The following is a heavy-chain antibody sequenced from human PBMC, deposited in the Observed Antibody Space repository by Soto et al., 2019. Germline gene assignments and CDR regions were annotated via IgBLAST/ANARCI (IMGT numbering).Heavy chain of an antibody. CDR3: ARGVPAAGTDWFDP. Sequence: SETLSLTCTVSVDSIINYYWSWIRQSAEKRLEWIGRVSSTGSSYYNPSLKSRVTISVDTSKNQVSLNLTSVTAADTAVYYCARGVPAAGTDWFDPWGQGTLVTVSS. D-gene: IGHD6-13*01. J-gene: IGHJ5*02. CDR1: VDSIINYY. CDR2: VSSTGSS. V-gene: IGHV4-4*07.